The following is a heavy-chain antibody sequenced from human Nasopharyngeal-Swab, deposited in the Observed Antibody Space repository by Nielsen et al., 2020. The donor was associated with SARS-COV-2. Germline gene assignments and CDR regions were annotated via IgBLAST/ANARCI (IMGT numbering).Heavy chain of an antibody. CDR1: GYIFTSYD. CDR2: MNPNNRNT. D-gene: IGHD2-2*01. Sequence: ASVKVSCKASGYIFTSYDINWVRQATGQGLEWMGWMNPNNRNTGYAQKLQGRVTMTTDTSTSTAYMELRSLRSDDTAVYYCARGIVVVPAAIETAYYYYGMDVWGQGTTVTVSS. J-gene: IGHJ6*02. CDR3: ARGIVVVPAAIETAYYYYGMDV. V-gene: IGHV1-8*01.